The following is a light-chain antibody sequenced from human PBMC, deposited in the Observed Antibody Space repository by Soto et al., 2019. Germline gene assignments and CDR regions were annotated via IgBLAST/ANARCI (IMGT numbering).Light chain of an antibody. CDR1: SSDVGSYNR. CDR3: SLYTSSSIVV. Sequence: QSALTQPPSVSGSPGQSVTICCTGTSSDVGSYNRVSWYQQPPGTAPKLMIYEVSNRPSGVPDRFSGSKSGNTASLTISGLQAEDEADYYCSLYTSSSIVVFGGGTKLTVL. J-gene: IGLJ2*01. V-gene: IGLV2-18*01. CDR2: EVS.